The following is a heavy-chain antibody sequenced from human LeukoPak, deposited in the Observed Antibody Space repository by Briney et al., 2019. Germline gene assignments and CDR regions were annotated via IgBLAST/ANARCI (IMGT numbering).Heavy chain of an antibody. Sequence: SETLSLTCTVSGGSISSSSYYWGWIRQPPGKGLEWIGSIYYSGTTYYNPSPKRRVTISVDTSKNQFSLKLRSVTAADTAVYYCARRSIAVAAWFDPWGQGTLVTVSS. J-gene: IGHJ5*02. CDR1: GGSISSSSYY. V-gene: IGHV4-39*01. CDR3: ARRSIAVAAWFDP. CDR2: IYYSGTT. D-gene: IGHD6-19*01.